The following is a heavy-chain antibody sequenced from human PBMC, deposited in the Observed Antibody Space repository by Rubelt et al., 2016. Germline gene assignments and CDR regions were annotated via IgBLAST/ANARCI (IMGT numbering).Heavy chain of an antibody. V-gene: IGHV3-7*03. D-gene: IGHD1-26*01. CDR2: INQDGSVK. CDR1: GFAFSGYW. CDR3: ARDSAGVGVDY. J-gene: IGHJ4*02. Sequence: EVQLVESGGGLVQPGGSLGLSCAASGFAFSGYWMNWVRQAPGKGLEWLANINQDGSVKSSVDSVKVRFTISRDNAKNSMYLQMNGLVAEDTAVYYCARDSAGVGVDYWGQGTLVSVSS.